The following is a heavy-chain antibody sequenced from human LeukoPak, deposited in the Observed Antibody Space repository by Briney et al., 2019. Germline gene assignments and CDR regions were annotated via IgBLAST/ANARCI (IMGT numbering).Heavy chain of an antibody. D-gene: IGHD3-16*02. CDR3: ATVIFVYSALDI. V-gene: IGHV3-15*01. J-gene: IGHJ3*02. Sequence: GGSLRLSCSASGFPFANTWMTWVRQAPGKGLEWVGRIKSKHDGATTDYAAPVKGRFTISRDDSKNTLYLQMTSPNAEDSAVYFCATVIFVYSALDIWGQGTVVTVSS. CDR1: GFPFANTW. CDR2: IKSKHDGATT.